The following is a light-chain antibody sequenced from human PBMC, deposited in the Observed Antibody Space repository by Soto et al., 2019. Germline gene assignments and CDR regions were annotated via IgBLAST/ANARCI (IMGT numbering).Light chain of an antibody. J-gene: IGKJ1*01. CDR1: QSISDS. Sequence: DIQMTQSPSTLSASVGDRVTITCRASQSISDSLGWYQQKPGKAPDLLISDVSSLERGVASRFSGSGSGTEFTLTISSMQPDDFATYYCQQYNGYSRTFGQGTKVDI. CDR2: DVS. V-gene: IGKV1-5*01. CDR3: QQYNGYSRT.